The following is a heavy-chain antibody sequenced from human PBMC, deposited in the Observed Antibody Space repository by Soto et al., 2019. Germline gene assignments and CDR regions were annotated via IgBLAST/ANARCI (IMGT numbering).Heavy chain of an antibody. D-gene: IGHD4-4*01. Sequence: PGGSLRLSCAASGFTLSSNGMHWVRQAPGKGLEWVAFVWYDGSDKYYADSVKGRFTISRDNSKNTLYLQMNSLRAEDTAVYYCARDRYPNYPPDAFDIWGQGTLVTVSS. CDR3: ARDRYPNYPPDAFDI. CDR1: GFTLSSNG. CDR2: VWYDGSDK. J-gene: IGHJ3*02. V-gene: IGHV3-33*01.